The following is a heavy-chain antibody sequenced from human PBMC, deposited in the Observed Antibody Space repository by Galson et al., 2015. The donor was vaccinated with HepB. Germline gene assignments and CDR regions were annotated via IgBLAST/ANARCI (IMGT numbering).Heavy chain of an antibody. J-gene: IGHJ6*02. Sequence: CLRHRCAAAGFTLTSYARHGVSEAPGKGLEWVAVISYDGSNKYYADSVKGRFTISRDNSKNTLYLQMNSLRAENTAVYYCARDYYGSGNDGMDVWGQGTTVTVSS. V-gene: IGHV3-30-3*01. D-gene: IGHD3-10*01. CDR2: ISYDGSNK. CDR3: ARDYYGSGNDGMDV. CDR1: GFTLTSYA.